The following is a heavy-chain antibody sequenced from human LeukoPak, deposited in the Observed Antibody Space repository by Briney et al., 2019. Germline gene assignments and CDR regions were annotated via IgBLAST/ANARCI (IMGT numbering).Heavy chain of an antibody. D-gene: IGHD6-6*01. CDR1: GFTFSSYA. CDR3: ARDSPSIAALEY. V-gene: IGHV3-30-3*01. Sequence: GGSLRLSCAASGFTFSSYAMHWVRQAPGKGLEWVAVISYDGSNKYYADSVKGRFTISRDNSKNTVYLQMNSLRAEDTAVYYCARDSPSIAALEYWGQGTLVTGSS. J-gene: IGHJ4*02. CDR2: ISYDGSNK.